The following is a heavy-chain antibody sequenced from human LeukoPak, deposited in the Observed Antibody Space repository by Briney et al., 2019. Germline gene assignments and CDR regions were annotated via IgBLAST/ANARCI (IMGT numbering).Heavy chain of an antibody. V-gene: IGHV4-59*01. J-gene: IGHJ3*02. D-gene: IGHD3-3*01. CDR1: GGSISGYY. Sequence: SEALSLTCTVSGGSISGYYWSWIRQPPGKGLECIGYIYYSGSTNYNPSLKSRVTISVDTSKNQFSLKLSSVTAADTAVYYCARATSRTIFGVVIDAFDIWGQGTMVTVSS. CDR2: IYYSGST. CDR3: ARATSRTIFGVVIDAFDI.